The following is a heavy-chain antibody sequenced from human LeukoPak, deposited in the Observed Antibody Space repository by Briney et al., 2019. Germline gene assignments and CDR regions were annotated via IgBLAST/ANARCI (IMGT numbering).Heavy chain of an antibody. CDR1: GFTVSSNY. CDR2: IYSGGST. CDR3: ARTTVTYYMDV. Sequence: PGGSLRLSCAASGFTVSSNYMSWVRQAPGKGLEWVSVIYSGGSTYYADSVKGRFTISRDNSKNTLYLQMNSLRAEDTAVYYCARTTVTYYMDVWGKGTTVTASS. J-gene: IGHJ6*03. V-gene: IGHV3-53*01. D-gene: IGHD4-17*01.